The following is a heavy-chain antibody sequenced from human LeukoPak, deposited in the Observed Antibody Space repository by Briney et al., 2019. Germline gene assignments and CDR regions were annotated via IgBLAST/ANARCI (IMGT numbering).Heavy chain of an antibody. CDR2: INTVASYI. CDR1: GFTFSSYS. CDR3: ARLRRNSDRSGFYYYYDN. J-gene: IGHJ4*02. Sequence: PGGSLRLSCAASGFTFSSYSFNWVRQAPGKGLEWVSSINTVASYIYHADSVRGRFTISRDNAENSLWLQMNGLRAEDSAVYYCARLRRNSDRSGFYYYYDNWGQGTLVTVSS. V-gene: IGHV3-21*01. D-gene: IGHD3-22*01.